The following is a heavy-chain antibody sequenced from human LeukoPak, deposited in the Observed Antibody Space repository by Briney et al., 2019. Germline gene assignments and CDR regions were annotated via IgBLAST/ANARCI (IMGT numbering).Heavy chain of an antibody. Sequence: ASVKVSCKASGYTFTGYYMHWVRPAPGQGLEWMGWINPNSGGTNYAQKFQGRVTMTRDTSISTAYMELSRLRSDDTAVYYCARSSGKRGWNYAGGDYWGQGTLVTVSS. CDR3: ARSSGKRGWNYAGGDY. J-gene: IGHJ4*02. CDR1: GYTFTGYY. D-gene: IGHD1-7*01. CDR2: INPNSGGT. V-gene: IGHV1-2*02.